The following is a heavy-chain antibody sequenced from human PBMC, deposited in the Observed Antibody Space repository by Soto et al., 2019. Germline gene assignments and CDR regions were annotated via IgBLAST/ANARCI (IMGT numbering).Heavy chain of an antibody. CDR3: ARGAGYFEGSA. CDR1: VPSINTFY. CDR2: IFPGGST. D-gene: IGHD6-25*01. Sequence: PPETLSLTCTVSVPSINTFYWSWVRHPAGKGREWIGCIFPGGSTDHIASLRGRVTISMDTSKSQFSLNLKSVTAADTAVYYCARGAGYFEGSAWGQGIQVTVSS. J-gene: IGHJ4*02. V-gene: IGHV4-4*07.